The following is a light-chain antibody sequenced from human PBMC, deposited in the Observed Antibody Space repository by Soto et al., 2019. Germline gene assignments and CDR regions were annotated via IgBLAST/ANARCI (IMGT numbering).Light chain of an antibody. CDR3: QQYGSSPPLT. CDR2: GAS. CDR1: QSVNSSY. V-gene: IGKV3-20*01. J-gene: IGKJ4*01. Sequence: EIVLTQSPATLSVSALERNNLXWRPSQSVNSSYLAWYQQKPGQAPRLLIYGASSRASGIPDRFSGSGSGTDFTLTISRLEPEDFAVYYCQQYGSSPPLTFGGGTKVDIK.